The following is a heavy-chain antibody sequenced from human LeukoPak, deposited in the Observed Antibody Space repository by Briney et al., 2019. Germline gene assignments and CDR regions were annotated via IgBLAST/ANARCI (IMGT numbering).Heavy chain of an antibody. V-gene: IGHV4-59*08. J-gene: IGHJ4*02. CDR1: GGSISSYY. Sequence: SETLSLTCTVSGGSISSYYWSCVRQPPGKGLEWIGYIYYSGSTNYNPSLKSRVTISVDTSKNQFSLKLSSVTAADTAVYYCARHPSSGSHFDYCGQGTLVTVSS. CDR2: IYYSGST. D-gene: IGHD6-19*01. CDR3: ARHPSSGSHFDY.